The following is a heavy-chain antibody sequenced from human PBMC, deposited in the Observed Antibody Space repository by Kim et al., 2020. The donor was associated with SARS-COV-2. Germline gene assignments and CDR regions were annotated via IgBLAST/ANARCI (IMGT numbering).Heavy chain of an antibody. D-gene: IGHD2-15*01. CDR1: GFTFSSYA. CDR2: ISGSGGST. V-gene: IGHV3-23*01. Sequence: GGSLRLSCAASGFTFSSYAMSWVRQAPGKGLEWVSAISGSGGSTYYADSVKGRFTISRDNSKNTLYLQMNSLRAEDTAVYYCAKDTTVGVVVAATPFDYWGQGTLVTVSS. CDR3: AKDTTVGVVVAATPFDY. J-gene: IGHJ4*02.